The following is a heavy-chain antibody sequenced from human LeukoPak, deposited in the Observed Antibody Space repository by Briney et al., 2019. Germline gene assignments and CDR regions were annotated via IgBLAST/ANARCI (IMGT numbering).Heavy chain of an antibody. CDR3: ARAASYYDSSGYYS. D-gene: IGHD3-22*01. CDR2: ISSSSSTI. J-gene: IGHJ5*02. CDR1: GFTFSSYS. V-gene: IGHV3-48*02. Sequence: GGSLRLSCAASGFTFSSYSMNWVRQAPGKGLEWVSYISSSSSTIYYADSVKGRFTISRDNAKNSLYLQMNSLRDEDTAVYYCARAASYYDSSGYYSWGQGTLDTVSS.